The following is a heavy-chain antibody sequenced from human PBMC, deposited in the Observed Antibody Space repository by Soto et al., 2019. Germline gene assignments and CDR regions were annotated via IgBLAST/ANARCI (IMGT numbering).Heavy chain of an antibody. CDR1: AASFSKYY. J-gene: IGHJ4*02. CDR2: IYFNGNT. V-gene: IGHV4-59*13. CDR3: ASVTFGGVVLAH. Sequence: SETLSLTCTVSAASFSKYYWTWIRQPPGKGLEWIGYIYFNGNTNYNPSLKRRVTISVDTSKKQISLNLTSVTDADTAVYFCASVTFGGVVLAHWGQGTLVTVSS. D-gene: IGHD3-16*01.